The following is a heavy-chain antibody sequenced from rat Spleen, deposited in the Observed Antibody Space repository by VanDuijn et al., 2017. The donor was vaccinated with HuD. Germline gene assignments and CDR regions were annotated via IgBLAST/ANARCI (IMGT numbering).Heavy chain of an antibody. Sequence: QVQLRESGPGLVQPSQTLSLTCTVSGFSLTSNGVHWVRQPPGKGLEWMGGLWGDGSTDYNSALKSRLSISRDTSKSQVFLKMNSLQTDDTAIYFCTRRGIITTTFDHWGQGVMVTVSS. J-gene: IGHJ2*01. CDR2: LWGDGST. V-gene: IGHV2-1*01. CDR1: GFSLTSNG. CDR3: TRRGIITTTFDH. D-gene: IGHD1-10*01.